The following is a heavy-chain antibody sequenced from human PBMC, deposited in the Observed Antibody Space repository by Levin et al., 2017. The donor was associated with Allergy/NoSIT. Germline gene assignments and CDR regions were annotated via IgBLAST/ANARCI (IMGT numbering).Heavy chain of an antibody. D-gene: IGHD3-10*01. CDR1: GGSISSYY. J-gene: IGHJ6*02. CDR3: ARLRGRFGELSHVYYYGMDV. V-gene: IGHV4-59*08. Sequence: SETLSLTCTVSGGSISSYYWSWIRQPPGKGLEWIGYIYYSGSTNYNPSLKSRVTISVDTSKNQFSLKLSSVTAADTAVYYCARLRGRFGELSHVYYYGMDVWGQGTTVTVSS. CDR2: IYYSGST.